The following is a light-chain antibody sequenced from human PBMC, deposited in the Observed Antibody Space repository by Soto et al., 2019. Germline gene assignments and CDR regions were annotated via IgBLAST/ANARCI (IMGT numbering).Light chain of an antibody. CDR1: QGIGSD. J-gene: IGKJ4*01. CDR3: LQHNSYPPT. CDR2: AAS. V-gene: IGKV1-17*01. Sequence: DIQMTQSPSSLSASVGDRVTITCRASQGIGSDLGWYQQKPGKGPKRLIYAASSLQSGVPSRFSGRGSGTEFTLTISSLQPEDFATYYCLQHNSYPPTFGGGTKVEIK.